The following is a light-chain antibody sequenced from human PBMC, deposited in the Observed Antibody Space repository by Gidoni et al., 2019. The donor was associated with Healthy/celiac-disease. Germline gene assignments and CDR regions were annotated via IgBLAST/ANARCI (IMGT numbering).Light chain of an antibody. CDR1: QGISSS. V-gene: IGKV1-13*02. J-gene: IGKJ4*01. CDR3: QQFNSYPLT. CDR2: DAS. Sequence: AIQLTPSPSSLSASVGDIVTITCRATQGISSSLAWYQQKPGKAPKLLIYDASSLESGVPSRFSGSGAGTDFTLTISSLQTEDFATDYCQQFNSYPLTFGGGTKVEIK.